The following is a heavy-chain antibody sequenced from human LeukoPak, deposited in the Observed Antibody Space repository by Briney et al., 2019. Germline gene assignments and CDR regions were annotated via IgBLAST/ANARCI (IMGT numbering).Heavy chain of an antibody. CDR1: GFTFSNAW. V-gene: IGHV3-48*04. D-gene: IGHD3-22*01. J-gene: IGHJ6*03. CDR3: ARDGADYYDSSGYYRSYYYYMDV. Sequence: GGSLRLSCAASGFTFSNAWMNWVRQAPGKGLEWVSYISSSGSTIYYADSVKGRFTISRDNAKNSLYLQMNSLRAEDTAVYYCARDGADYYDSSGYYRSYYYYMDVWGKGTTVTISS. CDR2: ISSSGSTI.